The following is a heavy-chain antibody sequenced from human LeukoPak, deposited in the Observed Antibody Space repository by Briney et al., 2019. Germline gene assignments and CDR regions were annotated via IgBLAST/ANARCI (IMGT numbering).Heavy chain of an antibody. CDR3: AKPRTTAGTLDYFDY. CDR1: GFTFSGYG. Sequence: PGGSLRLSCAASGFTFSGYGMHWVRQAPGKGLEWVAFTLSDGSSKYYADSVKGRFTISRDNSKNTLYLQMNSLRPEDTAVYYCAKPRTTAGTLDYFDYWGQGTLVTVSS. V-gene: IGHV3-30*02. D-gene: IGHD6-19*01. CDR2: TLSDGSSK. J-gene: IGHJ4*02.